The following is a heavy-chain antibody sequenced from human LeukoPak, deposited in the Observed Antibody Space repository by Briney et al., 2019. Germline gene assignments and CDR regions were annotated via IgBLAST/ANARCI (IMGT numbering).Heavy chain of an antibody. CDR2: IEGDGSER. D-gene: IGHD6-19*01. J-gene: IGHJ4*02. CDR3: AAGVGWLIDY. Sequence: PGGSLRLSCAASGFTFSNYWMHWVRQAPGKGLEWVANIEGDGSERNYMDSVKGRFTISRDNAKNSLHLQMNSLRAEDTAVYYCAAGVGWLIDYWGQGTLVTVSS. V-gene: IGHV3-7*03. CDR1: GFTFSNYW.